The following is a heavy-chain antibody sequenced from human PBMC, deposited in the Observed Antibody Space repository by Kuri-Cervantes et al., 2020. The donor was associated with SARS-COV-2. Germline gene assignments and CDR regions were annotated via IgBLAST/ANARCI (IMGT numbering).Heavy chain of an antibody. Sequence: SETLSLTCTVSGGSIGSYYWSWIRQPPGKGLEWIGYIYYSGSTNYNPSLKSRVTISVDTSKNQFSLKLSSVTAADTAVYYCATCIAAAGSYYFDYWGQGTLVTVSS. CDR3: ATCIAAAGSYYFDY. V-gene: IGHV4-59*08. CDR1: GGSIGSYY. CDR2: IYYSGST. J-gene: IGHJ4*02. D-gene: IGHD6-13*01.